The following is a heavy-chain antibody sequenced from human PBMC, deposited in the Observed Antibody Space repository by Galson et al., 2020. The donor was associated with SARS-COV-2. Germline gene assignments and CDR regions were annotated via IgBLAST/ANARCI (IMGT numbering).Heavy chain of an antibody. CDR2: ISGSGGST. V-gene: IGHV3-23*01. Sequence: GGSLRLSCAASGFTFSSYAMSWVRHAPGKGLEWVSAISGSGGSTYYADSVKGRFTISRDNSKNTLYLQMNSLRAEDTAVYYCAKHSSSWYLVDWFDPWGQGTLVTVSS. CDR1: GFTFSSYA. D-gene: IGHD6-13*01. CDR3: AKHSSSWYLVDWFDP. J-gene: IGHJ5*02.